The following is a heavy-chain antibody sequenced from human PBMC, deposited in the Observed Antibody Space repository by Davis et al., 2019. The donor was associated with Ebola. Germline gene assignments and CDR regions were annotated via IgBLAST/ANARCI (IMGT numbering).Heavy chain of an antibody. J-gene: IGHJ4*02. Sequence: AASVKVSCKASGYTFTSYALNWVRQAPGQGLEWMGWINTNTGNPTYAQGFTGRFVFSLDTSVSTAYLQISSLKAEDTAVYYCARGPEDYYFDYWGQGTLVTVSS. CDR2: INTNTGNP. CDR1: GYTFTSYA. CDR3: ARGPEDYYFDY. V-gene: IGHV7-4-1*02.